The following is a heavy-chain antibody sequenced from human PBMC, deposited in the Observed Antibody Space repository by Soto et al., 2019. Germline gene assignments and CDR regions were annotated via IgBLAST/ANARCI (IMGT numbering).Heavy chain of an antibody. CDR3: ARVQEGVATIKGDYYGMDV. D-gene: IGHD5-12*01. V-gene: IGHV1-69*13. J-gene: IGHJ6*02. Sequence: SVKVSCKSSGGTFSSYAISWVRQAPGQGLEWMGGIIPIFGTANYAQKFQGRVTITADESTSTAYMELSSLRSEDTAVYYCARVQEGVATIKGDYYGMDVWGQGTTVTVSS. CDR2: IIPIFGTA. CDR1: GGTFSSYA.